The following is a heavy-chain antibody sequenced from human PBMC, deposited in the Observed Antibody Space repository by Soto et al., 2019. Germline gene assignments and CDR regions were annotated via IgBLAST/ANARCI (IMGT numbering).Heavy chain of an antibody. CDR1: GGTFSSYA. D-gene: IGHD3-22*01. Sequence: SVKVSCKASGGTFSSYAISWVRQAPGQGLEWMGGIIPIFGTANYAQKFQGRVTITADESTSTAYMELSGLRSEDTAVYYCAREGSSGYFGPPRTWTYFDYWAQGTVVTVSS. CDR2: IIPIFGTA. V-gene: IGHV1-69*13. CDR3: AREGSSGYFGPPRTWTYFDY. J-gene: IGHJ4*02.